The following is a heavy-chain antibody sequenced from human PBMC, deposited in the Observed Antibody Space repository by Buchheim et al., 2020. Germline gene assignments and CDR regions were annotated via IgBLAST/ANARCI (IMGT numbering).Heavy chain of an antibody. CDR2: ISGSGGNT. CDR1: GFTFSTYS. CDR3: AQVEGEGSHLLPLRS. Sequence: EVHLLESGGGLVEPGGSLRLSCAASGFTFSTYSMSWVRQAPGKGLEWVSGISGSGGNTYYADSVKGRFTISRDNSKNTLYLQMNSLRAEDTAVYYCAQVEGEGSHLLPLRSWGQGTL. J-gene: IGHJ5*02. D-gene: IGHD1-26*01. V-gene: IGHV3-23*01.